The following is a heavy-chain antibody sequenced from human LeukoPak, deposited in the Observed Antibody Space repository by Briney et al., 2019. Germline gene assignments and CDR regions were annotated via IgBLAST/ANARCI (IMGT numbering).Heavy chain of an antibody. Sequence: GGSLRLSCAASGFTFSSYGMHWVRQAPGKGLEWVAVIWYDGSNKYYADSAKGRFTISRDNSKNTLYLQMNSLRAEDTAFYYCTREGAAAGTHWFDPWGQGTLVTVSS. J-gene: IGHJ5*02. D-gene: IGHD6-13*01. V-gene: IGHV3-33*01. CDR3: TREGAAAGTHWFDP. CDR1: GFTFSSYG. CDR2: IWYDGSNK.